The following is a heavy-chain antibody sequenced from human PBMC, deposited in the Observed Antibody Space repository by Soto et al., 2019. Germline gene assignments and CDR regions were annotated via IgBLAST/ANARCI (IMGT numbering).Heavy chain of an antibody. Sequence: QVQLVQSGAEVKKPGASVKVSCKASGYTFTSYGISWVRQAPGQGLEWMGWISAYNGNKKYAQKLQGRDTMTTDTPTSTAYMELRRLRSYDTAVYYCARDSPPVDYWGQGTLVTVSS. V-gene: IGHV1-18*01. CDR1: GYTFTSYG. CDR3: ARDSPPVDY. J-gene: IGHJ4*02. CDR2: ISAYNGNK.